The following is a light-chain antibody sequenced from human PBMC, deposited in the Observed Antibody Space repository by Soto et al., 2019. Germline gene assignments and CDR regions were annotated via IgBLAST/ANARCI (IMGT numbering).Light chain of an antibody. CDR1: QSVSSSY. V-gene: IGKV3-20*01. CDR2: GAS. Sequence: EIVLTQSPGTLSSSPGERATLSCRASQSVSSSYLAWYQQKPGQAPRLLIYGASSRATGIPDRFSGSGSGTDFTLTISRLEPEDFAVYYCQQFGNSPKTFGQGTRLEIK. CDR3: QQFGNSPKT. J-gene: IGKJ5*01.